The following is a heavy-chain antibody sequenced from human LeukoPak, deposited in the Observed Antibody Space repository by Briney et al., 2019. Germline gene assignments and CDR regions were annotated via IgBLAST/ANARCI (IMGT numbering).Heavy chain of an antibody. CDR3: ARDCGIRGGSGSCYYGMDV. CDR2: IYYSGST. D-gene: IGHD3-10*01. V-gene: IGHV4-59*01. Sequence: SETLSLTCAVYGGSFSSYYWSWIRQPPGKGLEWIGYIYYSGSTNYNPSLKSRVTISVDTSKNQFSLKLSSVTAADTAVYYCARDCGIRGGSGSCYYGMDVWGQGTTVTVSS. J-gene: IGHJ6*02. CDR1: GGSFSSYY.